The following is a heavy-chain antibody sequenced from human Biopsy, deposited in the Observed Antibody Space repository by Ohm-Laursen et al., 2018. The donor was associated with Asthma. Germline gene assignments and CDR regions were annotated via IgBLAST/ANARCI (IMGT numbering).Heavy chain of an antibody. CDR1: GFTFRNFG. Sequence: SLRLSCAASGFTFRNFGMHWVRQAPGKGLEWVALISSDVREWNADSVKGRFTISRDNSKNTLDLQMNSLRGDDTAVYYCVRWRYVYPDHYSDFWGLGTLVTVSS. V-gene: IGHV3-30*03. J-gene: IGHJ4*02. D-gene: IGHD2-21*01. CDR3: VRWRYVYPDHYSDF. CDR2: ISSDVRE.